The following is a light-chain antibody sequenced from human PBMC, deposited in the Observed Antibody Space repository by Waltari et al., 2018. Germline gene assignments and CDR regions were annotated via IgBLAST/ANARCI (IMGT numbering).Light chain of an antibody. V-gene: IGLV1-40*01. CDR1: RSNIGTGYD. CDR3: QSYDSNMSGSEV. Sequence: QSVLTQPPSVSGAPGQTVTISCTGSRSNIGTGYDVHWFQQLPGTAPKLLIYGNNNRPSGVPDRFSGSKSGTSASLAITGLQAEDEADYYCQSYDSNMSGSEVFGGGTRLTVL. CDR2: GNN. J-gene: IGLJ3*02.